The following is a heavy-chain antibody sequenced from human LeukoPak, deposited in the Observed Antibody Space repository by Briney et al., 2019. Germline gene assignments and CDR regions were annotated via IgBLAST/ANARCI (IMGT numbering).Heavy chain of an antibody. V-gene: IGHV4-38-2*02. CDR3: ARSSVTGYYYGMDV. CDR1: GYSISSGYY. J-gene: IGHJ6*02. CDR2: IYHSGST. Sequence: SETLSLTCTVSGYSISSGYYWGWIRQPPGKGLEWIGSIYHSGSTYYNPSLKSRVTISVDTSKNQFSLKLSSVTAADTAVYYCARSSVTGYYYGMDVWGQGTTVAVSS. D-gene: IGHD6-19*01.